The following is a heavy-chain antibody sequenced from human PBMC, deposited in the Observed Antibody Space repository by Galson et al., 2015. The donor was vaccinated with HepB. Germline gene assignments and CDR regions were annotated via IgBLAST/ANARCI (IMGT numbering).Heavy chain of an antibody. J-gene: IGHJ6*02. D-gene: IGHD2-21*02. Sequence: GKGLERVANIKQDGSEKYYVDSVKGRFTISRDNAKNSLYLQMNSLRAEDTAVYYCARDSGAYCGGDCYSYYYYYYGLDVWGQGTTVTVSS. V-gene: IGHV3-7*03. CDR3: ARDSGAYCGGDCYSYYYYYYGLDV. CDR2: IKQDGSEK.